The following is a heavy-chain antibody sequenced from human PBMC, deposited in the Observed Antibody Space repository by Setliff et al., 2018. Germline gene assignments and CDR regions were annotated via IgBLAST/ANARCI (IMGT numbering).Heavy chain of an antibody. D-gene: IGHD3-22*01. V-gene: IGHV2-5*01. CDR1: GFSLSTSGVG. J-gene: IGHJ4*02. CDR2: IYWNDIK. Sequence: SGPTLVNPTQTLTLTCTFSGFSLSTSGVGVGWIRQPPGKALEWLALIYWNDIKRYSPSLKSRLTITKDTSKNQVVLTMTNLDPADTATYYCAHSADYYDTSDYRPVDYWGQGTLVTVSS. CDR3: AHSADYYDTSDYRPVDY.